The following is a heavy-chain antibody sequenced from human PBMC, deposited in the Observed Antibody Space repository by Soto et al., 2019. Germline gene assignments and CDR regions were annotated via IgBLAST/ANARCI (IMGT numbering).Heavy chain of an antibody. CDR3: ARAADEYSPNYYYYYMDV. D-gene: IGHD6-6*01. Sequence: PGGSLRLSCAASGFTFSDYYMSWIRQAPGKGLEWVSYISSSGSTIYYADSVKGRFTISRDNAKNSLYLQMNSLRAEDTAVYYCARAADEYSPNYYYYYMDVWGKGTKVTVSS. CDR1: GFTFSDYY. J-gene: IGHJ6*03. CDR2: ISSSGSTI. V-gene: IGHV3-11*01.